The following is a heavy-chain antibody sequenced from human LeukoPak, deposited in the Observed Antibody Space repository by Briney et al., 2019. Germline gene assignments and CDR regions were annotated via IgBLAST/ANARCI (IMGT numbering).Heavy chain of an antibody. CDR1: GFTFSSYA. Sequence: GGSLRLSCAASGFTFSSYAMSWVRQAPGKGLEWVSAISGSGGSIYYADSVMGRFTISRDNSKNTLYLQMNSLRAEDTAVYYCAKEHYDYVWGSYRFGSFDYWGQGTLVTVSS. CDR3: AKEHYDYVWGSYRFGSFDY. V-gene: IGHV3-23*01. J-gene: IGHJ4*02. D-gene: IGHD3-16*02. CDR2: ISGSGGSI.